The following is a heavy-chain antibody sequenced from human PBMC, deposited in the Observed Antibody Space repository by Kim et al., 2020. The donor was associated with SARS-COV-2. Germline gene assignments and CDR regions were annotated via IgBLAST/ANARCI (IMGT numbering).Heavy chain of an antibody. V-gene: IGHV4-61*03. Sequence: QSPGKGLEWIGYIYYSESTNYNPALKSRVAISVDTSKNHFSLKLSSVTAADTAIYYCARDHGPLGWFDPWGQGIQVIVSS. D-gene: IGHD2-8*01. CDR3: ARDHGPLGWFDP. J-gene: IGHJ5*02. CDR2: IYYSEST.